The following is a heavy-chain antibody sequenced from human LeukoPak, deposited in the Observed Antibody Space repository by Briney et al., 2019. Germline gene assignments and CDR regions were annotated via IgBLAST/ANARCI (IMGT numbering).Heavy chain of an antibody. J-gene: IGHJ6*04. Sequence: TGGSLRLSCAASGFTFSSYSMNWVRQAPGKGLEWVSSISSSSSYIYYADSVKGRFTISRDNAKNSLYLQMNSLRAEDTAVYYCAKDRPPKAGNYEGLLWSMDVWGKGTTVTVSS. V-gene: IGHV3-21*01. CDR3: AKDRPPKAGNYEGLLWSMDV. D-gene: IGHD3-10*01. CDR2: ISSSSSYI. CDR1: GFTFSSYS.